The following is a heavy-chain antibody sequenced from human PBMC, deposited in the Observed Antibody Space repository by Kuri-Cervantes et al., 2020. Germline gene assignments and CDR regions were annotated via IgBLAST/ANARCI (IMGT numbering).Heavy chain of an antibody. D-gene: IGHD3-3*01. CDR1: GYSISSGYY. CDR3: ARLGGLTIFGVDASEIDY. CDR2: IYHSGST. V-gene: IGHV4-38-2*01. Sequence: GSLRLSCAVSGYSISSGYYWGWIRQPPGKGLEWIGSIYHSGSTYYNPSLKSRVTISVDTSKNQFSLKLSSVTAADTAVYYCARLGGLTIFGVDASEIDYWGQGTLVTVSS. J-gene: IGHJ4*02.